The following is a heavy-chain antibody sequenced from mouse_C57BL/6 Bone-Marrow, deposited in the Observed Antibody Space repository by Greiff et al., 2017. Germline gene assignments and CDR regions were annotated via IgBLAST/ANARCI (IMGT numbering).Heavy chain of an antibody. CDR3: ARSNYYGTQFAY. CDR2: ISDGGSYT. J-gene: IGHJ3*01. V-gene: IGHV5-4*03. CDR1: GFTFSSYA. Sequence: EVMLVESGGGLVKPGGSLKLSCAASGFTFSSYAMSWVRQTPEKRLEWVATISDGGSYTYYPDNVKGRFTISRDNAKNNLYLQMSHLKSEDTAMYYCARSNYYGTQFAYWGQGTLVTVSA. D-gene: IGHD1-1*01.